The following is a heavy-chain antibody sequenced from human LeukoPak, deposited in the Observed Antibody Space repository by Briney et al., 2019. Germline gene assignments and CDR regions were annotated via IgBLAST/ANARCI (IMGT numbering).Heavy chain of an antibody. CDR1: GGSINSGGYY. CDR3: ARSLGHYYDFWSGYYYPD. Sequence: SETLSLTCTVSGGSINSGGYYWSWIRQPAGKGLEWIGRIYSSGSTNYNPSLKSRVTISVDTSKNQFSLKLSSVTAADTAVYYCARSLGHYYDFWSGYYYPDWGQGTLVTVSS. CDR2: IYSSGST. V-gene: IGHV4-61*02. J-gene: IGHJ4*02. D-gene: IGHD3-3*01.